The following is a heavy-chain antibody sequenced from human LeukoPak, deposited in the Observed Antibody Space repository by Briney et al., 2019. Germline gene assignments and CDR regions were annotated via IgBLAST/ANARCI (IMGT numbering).Heavy chain of an antibody. CDR3: SRGAVGSTRAHSFDY. J-gene: IGHJ4*02. Sequence: SETLSLTCALSGDSINSRSYYLGWIRQPPGKGLEWIGYIFYSGITDYNPSLKSRVTISVDTSKNQFSLWLNSVTAADTAVYYWSRGAVGSTRAHSFDYWGQGTLVTVSS. V-gene: IGHV4-61*05. CDR1: GDSINSRSYY. CDR2: IFYSGIT. D-gene: IGHD1-26*01.